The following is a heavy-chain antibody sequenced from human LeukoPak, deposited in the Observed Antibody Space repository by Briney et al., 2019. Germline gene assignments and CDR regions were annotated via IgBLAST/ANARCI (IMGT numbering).Heavy chain of an antibody. V-gene: IGHV5-51*01. CDR1: GYSFTDYW. CDR2: IYPGDSDA. CDR3: ARYQVVRTTNYFDS. J-gene: IGHJ4*02. D-gene: IGHD1-26*01. Sequence: GESLKISCKGSGYSFTDYWIGWVRQMSGKGLEWMGIIYPGDSDARYNPSFQGQVTFSADKSINTAYLHWTSLKASDTAIYYCARYQVVRTTNYFDSWGQGTLVTVSS.